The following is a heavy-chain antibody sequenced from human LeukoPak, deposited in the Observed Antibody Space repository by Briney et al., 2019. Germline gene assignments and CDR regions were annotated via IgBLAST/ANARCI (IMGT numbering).Heavy chain of an antibody. CDR1: GFTFSSYS. D-gene: IGHD3-16*02. CDR3: ARGEIYYDYVWGSYRLDY. Sequence: PGGSLRLSCAASGFTFSSYSMNWVRQAPGKGLEWVSSITRSSTSTYYTDSMRGRFTISRDNAKNSLYLQMNSLRAEDTAVYYCARGEIYYDYVWGSYRLDYWGQGTLVTVSS. CDR2: ITRSSTST. V-gene: IGHV3-21*01. J-gene: IGHJ4*02.